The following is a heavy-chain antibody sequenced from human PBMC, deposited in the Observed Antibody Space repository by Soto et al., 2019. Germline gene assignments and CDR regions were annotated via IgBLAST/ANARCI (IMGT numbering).Heavy chain of an antibody. CDR2: INPNSGGT. V-gene: IGHV1-2*02. CDR1: GYTFTGYY. D-gene: IGHD2-2*02. J-gene: IGHJ5*02. CDR3: AREIRLGYCSSTSCYTIGPQGWFDP. Sequence: ASVKVSCKASGYTFTGYYMHWVRQAPGQGLEWMGWINPNSGGTNYAQKFQGRVTMTRDTSINTAYMELSRLRSDDTAVYYCAREIRLGYCSSTSCYTIGPQGWFDPWGQGTLVTVSS.